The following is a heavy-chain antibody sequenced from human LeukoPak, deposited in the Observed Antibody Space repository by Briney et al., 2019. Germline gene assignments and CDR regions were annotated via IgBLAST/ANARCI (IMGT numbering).Heavy chain of an antibody. CDR2: ISGSGGST. J-gene: IGHJ4*02. Sequence: GGSLRLSCAASGFTFSSFAMSWVRQAPGKGLEWVSAISGSGGSTYYADSVKGRFTISRDNSKNTLYLQMNSLRAEDTAVYYCEKGDCSGGSCYPNFDYWGQGTLVTVSS. CDR1: GFTFSSFA. D-gene: IGHD2-15*01. CDR3: EKGDCSGGSCYPNFDY. V-gene: IGHV3-23*01.